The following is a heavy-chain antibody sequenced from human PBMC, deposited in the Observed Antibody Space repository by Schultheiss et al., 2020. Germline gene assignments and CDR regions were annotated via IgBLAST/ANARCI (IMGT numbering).Heavy chain of an antibody. V-gene: IGHV3-15*01. CDR1: GFTFSDYY. D-gene: IGHD3-22*01. Sequence: GGSLRLSCAASGFTFSDYYMSWIRQAPGKGLEWVGRIKSKTDGGTTDYAAPVKGRFTISRDDSKNTLYLQMNSLKTEDTAVYYCTTATDSRSYYYDSSGYLGGTHAFDIWGQGTTVTVAS. J-gene: IGHJ3*02. CDR2: IKSKTDGGTT. CDR3: TTATDSRSYYYDSSGYLGGTHAFDI.